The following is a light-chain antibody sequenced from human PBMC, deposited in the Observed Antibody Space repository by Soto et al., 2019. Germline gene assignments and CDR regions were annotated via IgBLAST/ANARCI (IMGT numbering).Light chain of an antibody. CDR2: AAS. J-gene: IGKJ1*01. V-gene: IGKV1-17*01. CDR1: QDIRNE. Sequence: DIQMTQSPSSLSASVGVRVNLTCRASQDIRNELGWYQQKPGKALKRLTDAASNLETGAPSRFRSCGSGTELTLTNTTLQPEACATYSCLQHNSYPRAFDKGTKVDIK. CDR3: LQHNSYPRA.